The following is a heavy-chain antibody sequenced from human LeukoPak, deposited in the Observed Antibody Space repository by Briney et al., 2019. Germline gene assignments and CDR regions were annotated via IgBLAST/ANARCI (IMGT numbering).Heavy chain of an antibody. V-gene: IGHV1-69*04. CDR3: AREPSGSYSNDVFYFDY. CDR1: GGTFSSYA. Sequence: GASVKVPCKASGGTFSSYAISWVRQAPGQGLEWMGRIIPILGIANYAQKFQGRVTITADKSTSTAYMELSSLRSEDTAVYYCAREPSGSYSNDVFYFDYWGQGTLVTVSS. CDR2: IIPILGIA. D-gene: IGHD1-26*01. J-gene: IGHJ4*02.